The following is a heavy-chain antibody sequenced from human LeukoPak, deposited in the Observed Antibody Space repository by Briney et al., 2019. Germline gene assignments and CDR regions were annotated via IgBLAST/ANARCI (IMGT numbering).Heavy chain of an antibody. D-gene: IGHD3-22*01. V-gene: IGHV1-2*02. J-gene: IGHJ4*02. CDR3: ARDPGHTYYYDP. CDR2: INPKNGGT. Sequence: ASVKVSCKASGCTFTTYYLHWVRQAPGQALEWMGWINPKNGGTNYAQKFQDRFTMTRDTSISTAYMELSSLTSDDTAVYYCARDPGHTYYYDPWGQGTLVTVSS. CDR1: GCTFTTYY.